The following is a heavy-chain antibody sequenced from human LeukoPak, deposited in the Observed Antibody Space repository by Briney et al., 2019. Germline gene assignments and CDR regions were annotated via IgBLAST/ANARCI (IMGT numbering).Heavy chain of an antibody. V-gene: IGHV4-39*07. CDR1: GGSISSSSYY. CDR3: ARGSGRDGYKPGGMDV. CDR2: IYYSGST. J-gene: IGHJ6*02. Sequence: SETLSLTCTVSGGSISSSSYYWGWIRQPPGKGLEWIGSIYYSGSTYYNPSLKSRVTISVDTSKNQFSLKLSSVTAADTAVYYCARGSGRDGYKPGGMDVWGQGTTVTVSS. D-gene: IGHD5-24*01.